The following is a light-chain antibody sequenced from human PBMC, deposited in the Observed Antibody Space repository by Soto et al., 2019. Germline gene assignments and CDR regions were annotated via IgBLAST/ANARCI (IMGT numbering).Light chain of an antibody. CDR3: QQRDSWPIT. J-gene: IGKJ5*01. Sequence: EIVLTQSPASLSLSPGERATLSCRASQSVDSYLVWYQQKPGQAPRLLIVGASNRATGIPARFSGSGSGTDFTLTINSLEPDDFAVYYCQQRDSWPITFGHVTRLEIK. CDR2: GAS. CDR1: QSVDSY. V-gene: IGKV3-11*01.